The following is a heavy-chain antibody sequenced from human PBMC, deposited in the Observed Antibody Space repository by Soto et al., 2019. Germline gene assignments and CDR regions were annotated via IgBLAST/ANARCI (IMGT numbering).Heavy chain of an antibody. CDR2: IYEGETT. D-gene: IGHD3-10*01. Sequence: QLQLQESGPGLVKPSETLSLTCAVSGASISRTGFHWGWIRQPPGQGLEWIGSIYEGETTFYNSSLKSRVTIAADTSKNHFSLKLSSVTAADTAVYYCARRGSGHTFDYWGQGTLVTVSS. CDR1: GASISRTGFH. J-gene: IGHJ4*02. V-gene: IGHV4-39*01. CDR3: ARRGSGHTFDY.